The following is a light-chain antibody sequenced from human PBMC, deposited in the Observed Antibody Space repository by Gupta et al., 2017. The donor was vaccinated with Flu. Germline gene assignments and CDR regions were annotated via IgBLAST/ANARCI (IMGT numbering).Light chain of an antibody. Sequence: ELVLTQSPDTLSLSPGERATLSCRASQSFSSDYLAWYHQKPGQAPRLLIYGASNRATGIPDRFSGSGSGTDFTLTINILEPEDFAVYYCQQLGSSLWTFGQGTKVEVK. CDR2: GAS. V-gene: IGKV3-20*01. CDR3: QQLGSSLWT. J-gene: IGKJ1*01. CDR1: QSFSSDY.